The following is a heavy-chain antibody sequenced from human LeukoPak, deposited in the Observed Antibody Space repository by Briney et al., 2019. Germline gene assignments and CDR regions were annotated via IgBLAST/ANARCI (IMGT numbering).Heavy chain of an antibody. Sequence: SETLSLTCTVSGGSISSYYRSWIRQPPGKGLEWIGYIYYSGSTNYNPSLQSRVTISVDTSKNQFSLKLRSVTAADTAVYYCARDEVGAKVYWGQGILVTVSS. V-gene: IGHV4-59*01. J-gene: IGHJ4*02. CDR2: IYYSGST. D-gene: IGHD1-26*01. CDR1: GGSISSYY. CDR3: ARDEVGAKVY.